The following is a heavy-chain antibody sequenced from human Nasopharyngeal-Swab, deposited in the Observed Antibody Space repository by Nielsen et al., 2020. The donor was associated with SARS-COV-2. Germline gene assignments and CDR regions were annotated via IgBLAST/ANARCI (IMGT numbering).Heavy chain of an antibody. CDR1: GFIFSGSA. J-gene: IGHJ6*03. Sequence: GSLRLSCAASGFIFSGSAMHWIRQSPGKGLEWIGEINHTGSTNYNPSLRSRVSASVDTSKRQFSLRLTSVTAADTAVYYCARGVSGIVPAPVLGLGPWYSYYYMDVWGRGTTVTVSS. CDR3: ARGVSGIVPAPVLGLGPWYSYYYMDV. CDR2: INHTGST. D-gene: IGHD2-8*01. V-gene: IGHV4-34*01.